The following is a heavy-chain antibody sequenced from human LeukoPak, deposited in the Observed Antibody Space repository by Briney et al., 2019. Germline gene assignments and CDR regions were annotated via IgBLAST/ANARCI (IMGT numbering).Heavy chain of an antibody. D-gene: IGHD5-18*01. CDR2: INSDGSST. J-gene: IGHJ4*02. V-gene: IGHV3-74*01. Sequence: PGGSLRLSCAASGFTFSIYWMHWVRQPPGKGLVWVPRINSDGSSTSYADSVKGRFTISRDNAKNTLYLQMNSLRVEDTALYYCARDAPGNTALDYWGQGSLVTVSS. CDR3: ARDAPGNTALDY. CDR1: GFTFSIYW.